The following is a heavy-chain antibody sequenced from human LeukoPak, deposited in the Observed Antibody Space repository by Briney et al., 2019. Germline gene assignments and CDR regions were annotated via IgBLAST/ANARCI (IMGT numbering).Heavy chain of an antibody. Sequence: GGSLRLSCAASGLTASSYMSWVRQAPGKGLEWVSVIYSGGSIYYADSVKGRFTISRDKSKNTLYLQMNSLRAEDTAVYYCARTPYGGVDYWGQGTLVTVSS. J-gene: IGHJ4*02. CDR3: ARTPYGGVDY. CDR1: GLTASSY. CDR2: IYSGGSI. V-gene: IGHV3-66*01. D-gene: IGHD4-23*01.